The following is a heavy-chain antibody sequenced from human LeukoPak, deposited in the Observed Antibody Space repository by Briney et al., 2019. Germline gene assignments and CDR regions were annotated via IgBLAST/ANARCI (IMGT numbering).Heavy chain of an antibody. V-gene: IGHV3-7*01. Sequence: GGSLRLSCAASGFTFSGYWMTWVRQAPGKRLEWVANIKLDVSETYYVDSVRGRFTISRDNTKNSLYLQMDSLRAEDTAVYYCARKGNAFDFWGQGTMVTVSS. CDR3: ARKGNAFDF. D-gene: IGHD3-10*01. J-gene: IGHJ3*01. CDR1: GFTFSGYW. CDR2: IKLDVSET.